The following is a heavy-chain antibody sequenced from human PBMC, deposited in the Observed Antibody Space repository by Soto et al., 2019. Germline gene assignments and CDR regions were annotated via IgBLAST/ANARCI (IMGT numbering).Heavy chain of an antibody. CDR1: GFTFSSYG. CDR3: ARGDFWSGYPLGPNYYYYYGMDV. D-gene: IGHD3-3*01. CDR2: IWYDGSNK. V-gene: IGHV3-33*01. J-gene: IGHJ6*02. Sequence: GGSLRLSCAASGFTFSSYGMHWVRQAPGKGLEWVAVIWYDGSNKYYADSVKGRFTISRDNSKNTLYLQMNSLRAEDTAVYYCARGDFWSGYPLGPNYYYYYGMDVWGQGTTVTVSS.